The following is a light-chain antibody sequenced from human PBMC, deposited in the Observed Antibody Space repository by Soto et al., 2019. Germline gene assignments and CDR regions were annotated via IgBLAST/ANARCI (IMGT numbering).Light chain of an antibody. J-gene: IGKJ5*01. CDR2: AAS. CDR3: QQSYITLLT. CDR1: QSISSY. Sequence: DIQMTQSPSSLSASVGDRVTITCRASQSISSYLNWYQQKPGKAPKLLIYAASSLQSGVPSRFSCSGSGTDFTLTISSLQPEDFATYYCQQSYITLLTGGQGTRLEIK. V-gene: IGKV1-39*01.